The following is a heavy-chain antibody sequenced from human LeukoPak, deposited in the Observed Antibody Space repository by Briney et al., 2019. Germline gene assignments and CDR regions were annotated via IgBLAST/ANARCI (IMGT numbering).Heavy chain of an antibody. CDR1: GDSVSSKNGA. V-gene: IGHV6-1*01. CDR3: ARYVGTSGWYTFDY. CDR2: TYYRSKWYD. J-gene: IGHJ4*02. D-gene: IGHD6-19*01. Sequence: SQTLSITCAISGDSVSSKNGAWNWIRQSPSRGLEWLGRTYYRSKWYDDYAESLKGRITISPDTSKNQFSLQLNSVTPEDTAVYYCARYVGTSGWYTFDYWGQGSLVTVSS.